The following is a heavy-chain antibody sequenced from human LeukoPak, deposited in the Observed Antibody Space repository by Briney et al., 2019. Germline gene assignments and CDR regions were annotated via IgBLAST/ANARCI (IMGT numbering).Heavy chain of an antibody. D-gene: IGHD1-26*01. CDR2: SRNKANSYST. CDR3: AKISMGATETSDS. CDR1: GFTFSDHY. Sequence: GGSLRRSCAASGFTFSDHYMDWVRQAPGKGLEWVGRSRNKANSYSTEYAASVKGRFTVSRDDSKNSLYLQMNSLKTEDTAVYYCAKISMGATETSDSWGQGTLVTVSS. J-gene: IGHJ5*01. V-gene: IGHV3-72*01.